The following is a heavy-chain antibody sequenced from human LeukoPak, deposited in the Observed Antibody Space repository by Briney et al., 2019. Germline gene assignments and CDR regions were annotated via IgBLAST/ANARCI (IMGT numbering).Heavy chain of an antibody. V-gene: IGHV1-2*02. CDR3: ARVGGPRYCSGGSCYSYYYYMDV. CDR2: INPNSGGT. D-gene: IGHD2-15*01. CDR1: GYTFTGYY. Sequence: GASVKVSCKASGYTFTGYYMHWVRQAPEQGLEWMGWINPNSGGTNYAQKFQGRVTMTRDTSTSTAYMELRSLRSDDTAVYYCARVGGPRYCSGGSCYSYYYYMDVWGKGTTVTVSS. J-gene: IGHJ6*03.